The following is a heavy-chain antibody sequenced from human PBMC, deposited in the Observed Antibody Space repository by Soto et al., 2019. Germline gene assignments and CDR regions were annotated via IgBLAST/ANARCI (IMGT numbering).Heavy chain of an antibody. CDR2: IYYLGNT. CDR1: GGSITSSSSY. D-gene: IGHD3-9*01. V-gene: IGHV4-39*01. J-gene: IGHJ4*02. Sequence: SETLSLTCTVSGGSITSSSSYWGWIRQPPGKGLEWVGSIYYLGNTYYNPSLGSRVTISLDTSRSQFSLKLSSVTAADSAVYFCARLEGLATISYYFDFWGPGALVTVSS. CDR3: ARLEGLATISYYFDF.